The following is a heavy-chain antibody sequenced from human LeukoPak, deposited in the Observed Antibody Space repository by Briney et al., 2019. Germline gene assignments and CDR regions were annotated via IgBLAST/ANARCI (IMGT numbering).Heavy chain of an antibody. J-gene: IGHJ6*02. CDR2: ISYDGSNK. CDR3: AKDSGSSWYEYYYYYGMDV. V-gene: IGHV3-30*18. Sequence: GGSLRLSCAASGFTFSSYGMHWVRQAPGKGLEWVAVISYDGSNKYYADSVKGRFTISRDNSKNTLYLQMNSLRAEDTAVYYCAKDSGSSWYEYYYYYGMDVWGQGTTVTVSS. CDR1: GFTFSSYG. D-gene: IGHD6-13*01.